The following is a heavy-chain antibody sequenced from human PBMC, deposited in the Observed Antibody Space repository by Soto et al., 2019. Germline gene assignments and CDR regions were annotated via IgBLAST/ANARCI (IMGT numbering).Heavy chain of an antibody. V-gene: IGHV4-59*01. CDR3: ARDLSGGLRPDAFDI. CDR2: FYDSGNT. Sequence: SETLSLTCIVSGGSISTYYWSWIRQPPGKGLEWIGYFYDSGNTVYNPSLKSRVTISVDTSRNQFSLKLTSVTAADTAVYYCARDLSGGLRPDAFDIWGQGTMVTGSS. J-gene: IGHJ3*02. D-gene: IGHD5-12*01. CDR1: GGSISTYY.